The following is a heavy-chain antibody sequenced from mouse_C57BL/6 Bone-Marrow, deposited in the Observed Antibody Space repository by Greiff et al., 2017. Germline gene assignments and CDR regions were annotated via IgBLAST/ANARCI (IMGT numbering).Heavy chain of an antibody. Sequence: EVQVVESGGGLVKPGGSLKLSCAASGFTFSSYTMSWVRQTPEKRLQWVAAISGGGGNTYYPDSVKGRFTISRDNDKNILYLQMSSLRSEDTALYYCSRQITTVQATKYFEVWGTGTTVTVSS. CDR3: SRQITTVQATKYFEV. J-gene: IGHJ1*03. D-gene: IGHD1-1*01. CDR1: GFTFSSYT. V-gene: IGHV5-9*01. CDR2: ISGGGGNT.